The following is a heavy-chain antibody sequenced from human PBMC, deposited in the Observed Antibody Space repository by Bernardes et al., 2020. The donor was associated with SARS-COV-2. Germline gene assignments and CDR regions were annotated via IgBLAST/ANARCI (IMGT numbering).Heavy chain of an antibody. CDR2: IFSNDEK. Sequence: LVKPTETLTLTCTVSGFSLSNARMGVSWIRQPPGKALEWLAHIFSNDEKSYSTSLKSRLTISKDTSKSQVVLTMTNMDPVDTATYYCARILVDCSGGSCYLPFDYWGQGTLVTVSS. CDR1: GFSLSNARMG. J-gene: IGHJ4*02. D-gene: IGHD2-15*01. V-gene: IGHV2-26*01. CDR3: ARILVDCSGGSCYLPFDY.